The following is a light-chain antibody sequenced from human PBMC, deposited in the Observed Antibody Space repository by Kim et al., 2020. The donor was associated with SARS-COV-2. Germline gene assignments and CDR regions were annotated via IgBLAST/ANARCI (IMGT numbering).Light chain of an antibody. CDR3: ATWDSNLNAGRV. CDR2: DNN. CDR1: SNIDNNY. J-gene: IGLJ3*02. V-gene: IGLV1-51*01. Sequence: QSVLTQPPSVSAAPGQKVTISCSGSSNIDNNYVSWYQHFPGTAPKLLIYDNNKRPSGIPDRFYGSKSGTSATLGITGLQTGDEADYYCATWDSNLNAGRVFGGGTQLTVL.